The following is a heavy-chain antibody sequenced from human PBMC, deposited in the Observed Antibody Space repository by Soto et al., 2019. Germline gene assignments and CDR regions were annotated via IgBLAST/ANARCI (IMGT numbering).Heavy chain of an antibody. D-gene: IGHD4-17*01. CDR1: GFTFSDHY. V-gene: IGHV3-72*01. Sequence: EVQLVESGGGLVQPGGSLRLSCAASGFTFSDHYMDWVRQVPGKGLEWVGGTRNRAKSSTTEYAASVKGRFTVSRDDSKNPLYLEMNGLKTGDTVVYYFARGSVTHWYFDLWGRGTLVTVSS. J-gene: IGHJ2*01. CDR2: TRNRAKSSTT. CDR3: ARGSVTHWYFDL.